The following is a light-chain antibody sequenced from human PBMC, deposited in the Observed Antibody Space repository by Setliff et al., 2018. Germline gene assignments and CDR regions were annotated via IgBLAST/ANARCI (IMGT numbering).Light chain of an antibody. J-gene: IGLJ1*01. CDR2: DVS. Sequence: QSALAQPASVSGSPGQSITISCTGASSDIGDSNYVSWYQQHPGKAPKLIIYDVSDRPSGVSHRFSGSKSGNTASLTISGLLAEDEADYYCSSHGGSNNWSVFGTGTKGTVL. CDR1: SSDIGDSNY. CDR3: SSHGGSNNWSV. V-gene: IGLV2-14*01.